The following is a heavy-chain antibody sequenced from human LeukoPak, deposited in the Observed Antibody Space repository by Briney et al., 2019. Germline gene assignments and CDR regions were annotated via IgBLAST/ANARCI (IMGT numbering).Heavy chain of an antibody. J-gene: IGHJ4*02. D-gene: IGHD6-19*01. V-gene: IGHV1-69*13. CDR3: ARESVTFSSGWSFDY. CDR2: IIPIFGTA. Sequence: SVKVSCKASGGTYSSYAISWVRQVPGQGLEWMGGIIPIFGTANYAQKFQGRVTITADESTSTAYMELSSLRSEDTAVYYCARESVTFSSGWSFDYWGQGTLVTVSS. CDR1: GGTYSSYA.